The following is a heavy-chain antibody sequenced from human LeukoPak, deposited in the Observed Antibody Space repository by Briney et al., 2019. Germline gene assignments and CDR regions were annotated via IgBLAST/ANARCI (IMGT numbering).Heavy chain of an antibody. D-gene: IGHD2-21*01. V-gene: IGHV3-48*03. CDR3: ARDFVGIDY. Sequence: GGSLRLSCAASGFTFSSYEMNWVRQAPGKGLEWVSYISTSGSTIYYADSVKGRFTISRDNAKNSLYLQMNSLRAEDTAVYYCARDFVGIDYWGQGTLVTDSS. J-gene: IGHJ4*02. CDR2: ISTSGSTI. CDR1: GFTFSSYE.